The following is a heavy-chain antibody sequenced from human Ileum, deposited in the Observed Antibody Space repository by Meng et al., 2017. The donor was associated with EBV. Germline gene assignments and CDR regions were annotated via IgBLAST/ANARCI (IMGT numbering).Heavy chain of an antibody. J-gene: IGHJ4*02. Sequence: QLRLQEVGPGLVTPSETLSLTCTVSGGSISSSSYYWGWIRQPPGKGLEWIGSIYYSGSTYYNPSLKSRVTISVDTSKNQFSLKLSSVTAADTAVYYCAREPMYCSGGSCYPFDYWGQGTLVTVSS. D-gene: IGHD2-15*01. CDR1: GGSISSSSYY. V-gene: IGHV4-39*07. CDR2: IYYSGST. CDR3: AREPMYCSGGSCYPFDY.